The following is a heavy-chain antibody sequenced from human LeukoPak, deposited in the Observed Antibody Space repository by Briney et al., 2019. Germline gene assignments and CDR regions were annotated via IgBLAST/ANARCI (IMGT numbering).Heavy chain of an antibody. D-gene: IGHD2-15*01. CDR1: GFTFTTYN. CDR2: ITSSSSYT. V-gene: IGHV3-21*01. CDR3: ARDLGGAADY. J-gene: IGHJ4*02. Sequence: GGSLRLSCAASGFTFTTYNMNWVRQAPGKRLEWVSSITSSSSYTFYADSVKGRFTISRDNAKNSLHLQMNSLRAEDTAVYYCARDLGGAADYWGQGTLVTVSS.